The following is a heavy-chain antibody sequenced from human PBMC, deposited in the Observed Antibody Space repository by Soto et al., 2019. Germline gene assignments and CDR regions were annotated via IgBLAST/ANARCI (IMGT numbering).Heavy chain of an antibody. D-gene: IGHD6-19*01. CDR2: VSSSGTTI. J-gene: IGHJ3*02. V-gene: IGHV3-48*02. CDR1: GFTFSSYS. Sequence: GGSLRLSCAASGFTFSSYSMNWVRQAPGKGLEWVSYVSSSGTTIYYADSVKGRFTISRDNAKNSLYLQMNSLRDEDTAVYYCARDRGSSGWYELGIWGQGTMATVSS. CDR3: ARDRGSSGWYELGI.